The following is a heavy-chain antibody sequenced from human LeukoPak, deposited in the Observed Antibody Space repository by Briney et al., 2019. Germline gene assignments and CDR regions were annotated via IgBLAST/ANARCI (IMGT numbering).Heavy chain of an antibody. D-gene: IGHD2-15*01. V-gene: IGHV1-18*01. CDR3: ARDWNRGLGYCSSSSCYPFDY. Sequence: ASVKVSCKASGYTFTSYGISWVRQAPGQGLEWMGWISAYNGITYYAQTLQGRVTMTTDTTTSTAYMGLRSLRSDDTAVYYCARDWNRGLGYCSSSSCYPFDYWGQGTLVTVSS. CDR1: GYTFTSYG. CDR2: ISAYNGIT. J-gene: IGHJ4*02.